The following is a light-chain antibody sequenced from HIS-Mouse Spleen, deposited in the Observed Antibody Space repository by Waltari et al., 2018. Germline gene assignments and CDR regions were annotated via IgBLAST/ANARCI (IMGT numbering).Light chain of an antibody. Sequence: QLVLTQSPSASASLGASVKLTCTLSSWHSSYAIAWHQQQPEKGPRYLMKLNSDGSHSKGDGITERVSGSSSGAERYLTISSLQSEDEADYYCQTWGTGIRVFGGGTKLTVL. CDR1: SWHSSYA. CDR2: LNSDGSH. CDR3: QTWGTGIRV. V-gene: IGLV4-69*01. J-gene: IGLJ3*02.